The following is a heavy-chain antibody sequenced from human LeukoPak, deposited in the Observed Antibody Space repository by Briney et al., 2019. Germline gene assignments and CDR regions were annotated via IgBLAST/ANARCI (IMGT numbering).Heavy chain of an antibody. Sequence: SETLSLTCTVSGGSISSYYWSWIRQPPGKGLEWIGYIYYSGSTNYNPSLKSRVTTSVDTSKNQFSLKLSSVTAADTAVYYCARHSDPYYDILTGYYSGLSVGDWGQGTLVTVSS. CDR2: IYYSGST. V-gene: IGHV4-59*08. CDR3: ARHSDPYYDILTGYYSGLSVGD. J-gene: IGHJ4*02. CDR1: GGSISSYY. D-gene: IGHD3-9*01.